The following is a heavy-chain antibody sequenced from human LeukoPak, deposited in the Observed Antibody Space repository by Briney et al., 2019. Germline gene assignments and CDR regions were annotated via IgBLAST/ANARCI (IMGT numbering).Heavy chain of an antibody. CDR3: AKVYDFWSGYGGFDY. CDR2: ISWNSGSI. Sequence: GGSLRLSCAASGFTFDDYAMHWVRQAPGKGLEWVSGISWNSGSIGYADSVKGRLTISRDNAKNSLYLQMNSLRAEDTALYYCAKVYDFWSGYGGFDYWGQGTLVTVSS. V-gene: IGHV3-9*01. CDR1: GFTFDDYA. D-gene: IGHD3-3*01. J-gene: IGHJ4*02.